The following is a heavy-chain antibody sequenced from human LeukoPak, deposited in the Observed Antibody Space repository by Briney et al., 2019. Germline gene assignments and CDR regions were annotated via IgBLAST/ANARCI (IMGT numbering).Heavy chain of an antibody. CDR1: GFTSSSYS. V-gene: IGHV3-48*01. CDR2: ISSSSSTI. Sequence: PGGSLRLSCAASGFTSSSYSMNWVRQAPGKGLEWVSYISSSSSTIYYADSVKGRFTISRDNAKNSLYLQMNSLGAEDTAVYYCARDGHEQQLVLGYYYYYYGMDVWGQGTTVTVSS. J-gene: IGHJ6*02. CDR3: ARDGHEQQLVLGYYYYYYGMDV. D-gene: IGHD6-13*01.